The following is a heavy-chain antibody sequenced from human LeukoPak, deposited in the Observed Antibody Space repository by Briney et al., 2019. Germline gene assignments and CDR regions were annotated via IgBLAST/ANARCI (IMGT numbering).Heavy chain of an antibody. J-gene: IGHJ4*02. V-gene: IGHV3-20*04. CDR3: ARGQWELLQGYYFDY. CDR2: INWNGGST. D-gene: IGHD1-26*01. CDR1: GFTFDDYG. Sequence: GGSLRLSCAASGFTFDDYGMSWVRQAPGKGLEWVSGINWNGGSTGYADSVKGRFTISRDNAKNSLYLQMNSLRAEDTALYYCARGQWELLQGYYFDYWGQGTLVTVSS.